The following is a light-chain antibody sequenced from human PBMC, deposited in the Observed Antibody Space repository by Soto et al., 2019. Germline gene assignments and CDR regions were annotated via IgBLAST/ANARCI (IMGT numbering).Light chain of an antibody. V-gene: IGLV2-23*02. Sequence: QSALTQPASVSGSPGQSITISCTGTSSDVGSYNLVSWYQQHPGKAPKLLIYEVSKRPSGVSNRLSGSKSGNMASLTISGLQAEDEADYYCCSYATSTAFVFGTGTKLTVL. CDR3: CSYATSTAFV. CDR1: SSDVGSYNL. J-gene: IGLJ1*01. CDR2: EVS.